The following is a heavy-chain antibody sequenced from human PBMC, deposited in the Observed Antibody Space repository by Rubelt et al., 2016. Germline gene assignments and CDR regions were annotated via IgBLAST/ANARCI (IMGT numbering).Heavy chain of an antibody. J-gene: IGHJ4*02. D-gene: IGHD2-15*01. Sequence: QITLKESGPTLVKPTQTLTLTCTFSGFSLTTPGVGVSWIRQPPRKALEWLALIYWDDDERYSPSLKTRLAITKDISKNQVVLAMTNMEPVDTGTCDRANMTRITPDFDSWGQATLVT. V-gene: IGHV2-5*02. CDR2: IYWDDDE. CDR1: GFSLTTPGVG. CDR3: ANMTRITPDFDS.